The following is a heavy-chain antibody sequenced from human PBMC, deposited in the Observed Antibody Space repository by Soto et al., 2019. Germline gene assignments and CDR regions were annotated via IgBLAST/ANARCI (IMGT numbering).Heavy chain of an antibody. CDR2: ISAYNGNT. CDR1: GYTFTSYG. V-gene: IGHV1-18*01. Sequence: ASVKVSCKASGYTFTSYGISWVRQAPGQGLEWMGWISAYNGNTNYAQKLQGRVTMTTDTSTSTAYMDLSSLRSEDTAVYYCVSLYDDTSGNFDYWAQGTLDTVSS. CDR3: VSLYDDTSGNFDY. J-gene: IGHJ4*02. D-gene: IGHD3-22*01.